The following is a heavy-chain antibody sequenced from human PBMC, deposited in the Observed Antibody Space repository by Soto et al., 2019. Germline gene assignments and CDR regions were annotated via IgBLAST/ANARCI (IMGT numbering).Heavy chain of an antibody. CDR3: VRGGIAGNWFDT. CDR1: GGSITSGGFY. V-gene: IGHV4-31*03. CDR2: IFHSGST. J-gene: IGHJ5*02. D-gene: IGHD6-13*01. Sequence: QVQLQESGPGLVKPSETLSLTCTVSGGSITSGGFYWSWIRQHPGKGLEWIAYIFHSGSTDYNPSLKSRVTISVDTSKNQFSLKLTVVTAADTAVYYCVRGGIAGNWFDTWGQGTLGTVSS.